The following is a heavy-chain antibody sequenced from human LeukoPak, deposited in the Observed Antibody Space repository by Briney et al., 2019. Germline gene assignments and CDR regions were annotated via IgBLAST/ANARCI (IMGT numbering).Heavy chain of an antibody. Sequence: GGSLRLSCAASGFTFSSYGMHWVRQAPGKGLEWVAVISYDGSNKYYADSVKGRFTISRDNSKNTLYLQMNSLRAEDTAVYYCAKDGYYYDSSGFFCRYWGQGTLVTASS. CDR3: AKDGYYYDSSGFFCRY. J-gene: IGHJ4*02. V-gene: IGHV3-30*18. CDR2: ISYDGSNK. D-gene: IGHD3-22*01. CDR1: GFTFSSYG.